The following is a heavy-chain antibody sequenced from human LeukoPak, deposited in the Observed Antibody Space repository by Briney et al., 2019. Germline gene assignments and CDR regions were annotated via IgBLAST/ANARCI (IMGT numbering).Heavy chain of an antibody. D-gene: IGHD6-6*01. V-gene: IGHV4-61*02. Sequence: SETLSLTCTVSGGSISSGSYYWSWIRQPAGKGLEWIGRIYTSGSTNYNPSLKSRVTISVDTSKNQFSLKLSSVTAADTAVYYCAGEHSSSPQSYYYYYMDVWGKGTTVTVSS. CDR1: GGSISSGSYY. CDR2: IYTSGST. CDR3: AGEHSSSPQSYYYYYMDV. J-gene: IGHJ6*03.